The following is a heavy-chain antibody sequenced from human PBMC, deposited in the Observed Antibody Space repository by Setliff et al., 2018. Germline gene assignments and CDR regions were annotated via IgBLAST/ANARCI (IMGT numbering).Heavy chain of an antibody. J-gene: IGHJ4*02. V-gene: IGHV4-61*09. D-gene: IGHD1-1*01. CDR3: ARLKVGNNWPYY. CDR2: ISPSGRT. Sequence: SETLSLTCSLPGASLTSGGFYRTWIRQHAGQRLEWIGHISPSGRTTYKPSVKSRLTISADSSTDELSLSLQSVTAAASAVHYCARLKVGNNWPYYWGQGTLVTVSS. CDR1: GASLTSGGFY.